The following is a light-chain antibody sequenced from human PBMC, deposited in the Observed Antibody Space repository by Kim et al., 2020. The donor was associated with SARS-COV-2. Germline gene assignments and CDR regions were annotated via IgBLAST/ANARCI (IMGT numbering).Light chain of an antibody. J-gene: IGKJ1*01. CDR2: AAS. Sequence: EIVLTQSPGTLSLSPGERATLSCRASQTVSNTYLAWYQQRPGRAPRLLIYAASSRATDIPDRFIGSGSGTDFTLTISRLEPEDFAVYYCQQYGRSLWTFGQGTKVDIK. V-gene: IGKV3-20*01. CDR3: QQYGRSLWT. CDR1: QTVSNTY.